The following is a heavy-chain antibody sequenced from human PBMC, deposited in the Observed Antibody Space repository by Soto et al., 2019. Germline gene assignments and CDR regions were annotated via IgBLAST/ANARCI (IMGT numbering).Heavy chain of an antibody. V-gene: IGHV1-18*01. Sequence: ASVKVSCKASGYTFTSYGISWVRQAPGQGLEWMGWISAYNGNTNYAQKFQGRVTMTTDTSTSTAYMELRGLRSDGAAVYYCARDYGSGSLRLDYWGQGTLVTVSS. J-gene: IGHJ4*02. CDR3: ARDYGSGSLRLDY. D-gene: IGHD3-10*01. CDR2: ISAYNGNT. CDR1: GYTFTSYG.